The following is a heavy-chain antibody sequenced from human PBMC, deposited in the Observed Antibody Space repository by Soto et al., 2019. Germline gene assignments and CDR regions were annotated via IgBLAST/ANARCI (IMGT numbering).Heavy chain of an antibody. V-gene: IGHV4-4*02. D-gene: IGHD6-19*01. CDR2: IFHSDTT. CDR3: AKNGWYSADI. Sequence: QMQLQESGPGLVKPSGTLSLACAVSGASVSSDNWWSWVRQPPGKGLEWIGEIFHSDTTNYNPSLKSRVTISVDKSKNQFSLTLTSVTAADTAVDYCAKNGWYSADIWGQGTMVTVSS. CDR1: GASVSSDNW. J-gene: IGHJ3*02.